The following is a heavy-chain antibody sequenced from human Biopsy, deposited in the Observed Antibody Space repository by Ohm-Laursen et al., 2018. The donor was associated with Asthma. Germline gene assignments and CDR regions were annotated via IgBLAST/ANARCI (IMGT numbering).Heavy chain of an antibody. Sequence: PSDTLSLTCAVSGDSIDSGDYSWTWIRQSPGVGLEWIGYIYRNGDTYYNLTHKNRVTISIDRSKNQFSLRLRSVTAADTAVYYCAGGWNCGGDCYSLDSWGQGTLVTVSS. V-gene: IGHV4-30-2*06. D-gene: IGHD2-21*02. J-gene: IGHJ4*02. CDR2: IYRNGDT. CDR3: AGGWNCGGDCYSLDS. CDR1: GDSIDSGDYS.